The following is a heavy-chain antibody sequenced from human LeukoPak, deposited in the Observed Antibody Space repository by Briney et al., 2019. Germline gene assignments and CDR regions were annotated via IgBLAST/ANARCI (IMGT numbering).Heavy chain of an antibody. CDR3: AKYHCSRSSADDYFDY. CDR1: GFSFSGYG. J-gene: IGHJ4*02. Sequence: GGSLRLSCAASGFSFSGYGMHWVRQGPGKGLEWVSLIRTDGGNQYYADSVKGRFTISRDNSKKTLYLQMNSLRGEDTAVYYCAKYHCSRSSADDYFDYWGQGTLVTVSS. D-gene: IGHD2-15*01. V-gene: IGHV3-30*02. CDR2: IRTDGGNQ.